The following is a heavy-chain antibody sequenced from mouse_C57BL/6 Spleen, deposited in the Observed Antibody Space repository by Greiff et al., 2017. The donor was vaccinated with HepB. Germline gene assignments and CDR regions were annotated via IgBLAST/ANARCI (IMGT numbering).Heavy chain of an antibody. CDR3: ASEASYYYGSSYDAMDY. D-gene: IGHD1-1*01. J-gene: IGHJ4*01. Sequence: QVQLQQSGPELVKPGASVKMSCKASGYTFTDYNMHWVKQRPGKGLEWIGQIYPGDGDTNYNGKFKGKATLTADKSSSTAYMQLSSLTSEDSAVYFCASEASYYYGSSYDAMDYWGQGTSVTVSS. V-gene: IGHV1-80*01. CDR1: GYTFTDYN. CDR2: IYPGDGDT.